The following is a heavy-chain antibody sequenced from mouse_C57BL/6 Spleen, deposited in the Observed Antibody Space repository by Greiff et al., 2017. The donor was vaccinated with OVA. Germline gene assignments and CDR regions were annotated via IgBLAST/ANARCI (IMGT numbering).Heavy chain of an antibody. Sequence: EVKLMESGGDLVKPGGSLKLSCAASGFTFSSYGMSWVRQTPDKRLEWVATISSGGSYTYYPDSVKGRFTIARDNAKNTLYLQMSSLKAEDAAVYYCGRRPYDYVYFDDWGQGTLVTVSA. CDR3: GRRPYDYVYFDD. J-gene: IGHJ3*01. CDR1: GFTFSSYG. D-gene: IGHD2-4*01. CDR2: ISSGGSYT. V-gene: IGHV5-6*02.